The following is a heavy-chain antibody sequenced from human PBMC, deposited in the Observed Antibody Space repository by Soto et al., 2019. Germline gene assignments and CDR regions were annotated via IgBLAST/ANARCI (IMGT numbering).Heavy chain of an antibody. D-gene: IGHD2-2*02. J-gene: IGHJ5*02. CDR3: ARIGRESTTFYSWFDP. Sequence: SETLSLTCTVSSGSFSTYYWSWIRQPAGKGLEWIGRIYSTGSTLYNPSLKSRITMSVDTSKNQFSLKLSSVTAADTAVYHCARIGRESTTFYSWFDPWGQGSLVTVSS. CDR1: SGSFSTYY. CDR2: IYSTGST. V-gene: IGHV4-4*07.